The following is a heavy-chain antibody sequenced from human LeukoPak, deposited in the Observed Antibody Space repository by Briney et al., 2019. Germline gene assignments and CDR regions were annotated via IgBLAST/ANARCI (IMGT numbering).Heavy chain of an antibody. CDR3: ASYGGSSSRIDY. J-gene: IGHJ4*02. Sequence: SETLSLTCTVSGYSISSGYYWGWIRQPPGKGLEWIGEIYHSGSTNYNPSLKSRVTISVDKSKNQFSLKLSSVTAADTAVYYCASYGGSSSRIDYWGQGTLVTVSS. CDR1: GYSISSGYY. V-gene: IGHV4-38-2*02. CDR2: IYHSGST. D-gene: IGHD6-6*01.